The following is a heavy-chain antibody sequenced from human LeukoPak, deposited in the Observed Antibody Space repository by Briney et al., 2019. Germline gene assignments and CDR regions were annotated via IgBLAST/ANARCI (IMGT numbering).Heavy chain of an antibody. V-gene: IGHV1-18*01. CDR3: ARDGTGVGIAVAGTDY. J-gene: IGHJ4*02. CDR1: GYTFTSYG. CDR2: ISAYNGNT. D-gene: IGHD6-19*01. Sequence: GASVKVSCKASGYTFTSYGISWVRQAPGQGLEWMGWISAYNGNTNYAQKLQGRVTMTTDTSTSTAYMELRSLRSDDTAVYYCARDGTGVGIAVAGTDYWGQGTLVTVSS.